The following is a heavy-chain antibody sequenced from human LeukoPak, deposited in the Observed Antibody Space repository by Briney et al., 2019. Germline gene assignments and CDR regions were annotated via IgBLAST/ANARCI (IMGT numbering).Heavy chain of an antibody. D-gene: IGHD2-2*01. J-gene: IGHJ2*01. Sequence: PGGSLRLSCAASGFTFSSHGMQWVRQAPGKGLEWVTVIASDGSAQYYTDSVKGRFTTSRDNSKNMLYLQMDSLRTEDTAVYYCARGASVTNWYFDLWGRGALVSVSS. CDR3: ARGASVTNWYFDL. CDR2: IASDGSAQ. V-gene: IGHV3-30*03. CDR1: GFTFSSHG.